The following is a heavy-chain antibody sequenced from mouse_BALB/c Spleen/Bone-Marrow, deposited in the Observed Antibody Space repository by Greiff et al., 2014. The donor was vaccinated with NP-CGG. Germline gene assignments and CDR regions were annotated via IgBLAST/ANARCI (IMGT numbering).Heavy chain of an antibody. CDR3: ARNGYYGWIAY. CDR2: INPDSSTI. J-gene: IGHJ3*01. Sequence: EVNLVESGGGLVQPGGSLKLSCAASGFDFSRYWMTWVRQAPGKGLEWIGEINPDSSTINYTPSLKGKFIISRDNAKNTLYLQMSKVRSEDTALYYCARNGYYGWIAYWGQGTLVTVSA. D-gene: IGHD2-3*01. CDR1: GFDFSRYW. V-gene: IGHV4-1*02.